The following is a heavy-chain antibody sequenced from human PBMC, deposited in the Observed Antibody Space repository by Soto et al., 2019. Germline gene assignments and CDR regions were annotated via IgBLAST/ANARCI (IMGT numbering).Heavy chain of an antibody. Sequence: GGSLRLSCATSGFTFSTYAMHWVRQAPGRGLKNVSAISSNGRSTYYANSVKGRFTISRDNSKNTLYLQMDSLRAEDMAVYYCARDRCTNGVCYAPSDYWGQGTLVTVSS. CDR2: ISSNGRST. CDR1: GFTFSTYA. J-gene: IGHJ4*02. D-gene: IGHD2-8*01. V-gene: IGHV3-64*01. CDR3: ARDRCTNGVCYAPSDY.